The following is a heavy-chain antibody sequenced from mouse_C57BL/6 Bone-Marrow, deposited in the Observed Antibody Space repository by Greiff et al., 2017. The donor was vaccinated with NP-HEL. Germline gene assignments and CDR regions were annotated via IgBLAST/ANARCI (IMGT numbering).Heavy chain of an antibody. J-gene: IGHJ4*01. D-gene: IGHD2-5*01. CDR2: INPGSGGT. Sequence: VQLQQSGAELVRPGTSVKVSCKASGYAFTNYLIEWVKQRPGQGLEWIGVINPGSGGTNYNEKFKGKATLTADKSSSTAYMQLSSLTSEDSAVYFCARWVYYSNSYYYAMDYWGQGTSVTVSS. CDR1: GYAFTNYL. CDR3: ARWVYYSNSYYYAMDY. V-gene: IGHV1-54*01.